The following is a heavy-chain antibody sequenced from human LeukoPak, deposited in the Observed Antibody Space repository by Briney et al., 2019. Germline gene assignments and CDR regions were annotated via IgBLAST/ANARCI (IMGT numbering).Heavy chain of an antibody. J-gene: IGHJ3*02. Sequence: PGGSLRLSCAASGFTFSYYWIGWVRQMPGKGLEWMGRIDPSDSYTNYSPSFQGHLTISADKSISTAYLQWSSLKASDTAMYYCARHQLLGPCFKGVCSDAFDIWGQGTMVTVSS. CDR3: ARHQLLGPCFKGVCSDAFDI. CDR2: IDPSDSYT. CDR1: GFTFSYYW. D-gene: IGHD2-8*01. V-gene: IGHV5-10-1*01.